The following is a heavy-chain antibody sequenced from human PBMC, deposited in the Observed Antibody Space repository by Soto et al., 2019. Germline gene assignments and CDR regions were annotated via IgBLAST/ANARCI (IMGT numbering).Heavy chain of an antibody. CDR3: AKESKLDYYYGMDV. J-gene: IGHJ6*02. CDR1: GFTFSSYG. V-gene: IGHV3-30*18. Sequence: HPGGSLRLSCAASGFTFSSYGMHWVRQAPGKGLEWVAVISYDGSNKYYADSVKGRFTISRDNSKNTLYLQMNSLRAEDTAVYYCAKESKLDYYYGMDVWGQGTTVTVPS. CDR2: ISYDGSNK. D-gene: IGHD4-4*01.